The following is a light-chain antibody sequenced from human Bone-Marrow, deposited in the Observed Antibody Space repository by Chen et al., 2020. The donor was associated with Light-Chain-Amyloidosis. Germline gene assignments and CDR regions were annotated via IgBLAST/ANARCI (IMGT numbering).Light chain of an antibody. CDR2: AVS. CDR3: SSFTSSSSYV. V-gene: IGLV2-14*01. CDR1: SGDVGTYNY. Sequence: QPALTQPASVSGSPGQSITLSCTGTSGDVGTYNYVSWYQQHPGKAPKVMIYAVSNRPSGFSNRFSGSKAGNTASLTISGLQAEDEADYYCSSFTSSSSYVFGPGTKVTVL. J-gene: IGLJ1*01.